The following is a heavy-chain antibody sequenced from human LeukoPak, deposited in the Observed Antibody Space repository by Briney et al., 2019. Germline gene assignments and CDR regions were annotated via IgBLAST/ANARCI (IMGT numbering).Heavy chain of an antibody. D-gene: IGHD6-6*01. CDR3: ARGRSIAARPEYYFDY. CDR2: IIPIFGTA. Sequence: ASVKVSCKASRGTFSSYAISWVGQAPGQGLEWMGGIIPIFGTANYAQKFHGRVTITTDESTSTAYMELRSLRSEDTAVYYCARGRSIAARPEYYFDYWGQGTLVTVSS. J-gene: IGHJ4*02. CDR1: RGTFSSYA. V-gene: IGHV1-69*05.